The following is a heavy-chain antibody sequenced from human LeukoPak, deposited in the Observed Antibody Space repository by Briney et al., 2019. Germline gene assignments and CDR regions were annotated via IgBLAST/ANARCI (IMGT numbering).Heavy chain of an antibody. Sequence: GGSLRLPCAASGFTLSNYAMRWVRQGPAGGVEWVSCLRDVGQIFYAACVEGRFTLSRDDSRTTVYLRLNSLRVENTAVYYCAKASWVSNADAVLWGQGPLVTVSS. CDR2: LRDVGQI. V-gene: IGHV3-23*01. CDR1: GFTLSNYA. D-gene: IGHD1-1*01. CDR3: AKASWVSNADAVL. J-gene: IGHJ4*02.